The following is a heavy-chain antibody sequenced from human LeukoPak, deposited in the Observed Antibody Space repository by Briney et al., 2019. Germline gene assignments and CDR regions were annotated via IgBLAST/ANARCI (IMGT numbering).Heavy chain of an antibody. D-gene: IGHD6-19*01. J-gene: IGHJ4*02. CDR1: GFTFSSYG. V-gene: IGHV3-23*01. CDR3: AKGRTPWMAGTLDY. CDR2: ISGSGCST. Sequence: GRSLRLSCAASGFTFSSYGMHWVRQAPGKGLEWVSAISGSGCSTYYADSVKGRFTISRDNSKNTLYLQMNSLRAEDTAVYYCAKGRTPWMAGTLDYWGQGTLVTVSS.